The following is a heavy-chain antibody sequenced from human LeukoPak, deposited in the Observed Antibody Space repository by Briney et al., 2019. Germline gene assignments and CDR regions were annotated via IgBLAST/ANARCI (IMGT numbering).Heavy chain of an antibody. J-gene: IGHJ3*02. CDR2: IIPIFGTA. CDR3: ASRSDATLIPEMATITGAFDI. CDR1: GGTFSSYA. D-gene: IGHD5-24*01. V-gene: IGHV1-69*13. Sequence: SVKVSCKASGGTFSSYAISWVRQAPGQGLEWMGGIIPIFGTANYAQKFQGRVTITADESTSTAYMELSSLRSEDTAVYYCASRSDATLIPEMATITGAFDIWGQGTMVTVSS.